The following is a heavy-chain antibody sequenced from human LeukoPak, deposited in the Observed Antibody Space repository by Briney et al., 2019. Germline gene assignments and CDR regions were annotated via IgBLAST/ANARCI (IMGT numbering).Heavy chain of an antibody. CDR2: INPSSGGT. V-gene: IGHV1-2*02. Sequence: ASVKVSCKASGYTFSDYYIHWVRQAPGQGLEWMAWINPSSGGTNYARKFQGRVTMTRDTSITTAYMELSRLTSDDTAVYYCARGSVLTGYSHWGQGTLVTVTS. CDR1: GYTFSDYY. D-gene: IGHD3-9*01. CDR3: ARGSVLTGYSH. J-gene: IGHJ4*02.